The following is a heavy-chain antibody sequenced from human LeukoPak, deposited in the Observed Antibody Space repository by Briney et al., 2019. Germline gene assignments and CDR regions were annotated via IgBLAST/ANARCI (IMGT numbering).Heavy chain of an antibody. CDR1: GGSISSSSYY. D-gene: IGHD2-15*01. V-gene: IGHV4-39*07. Sequence: SETLSLTCTVSGGSISSSSYYWGWLRQPRGEGLEWLGSIYYSGSTYYNPSLKSRVTISVDTSKNQFSLKLSSVTAADTAVYYCARENCSGGSCYSIYYYYYMDVWGKGTTVTVSS. CDR3: ARENCSGGSCYSIYYYYYMDV. CDR2: IYYSGST. J-gene: IGHJ6*03.